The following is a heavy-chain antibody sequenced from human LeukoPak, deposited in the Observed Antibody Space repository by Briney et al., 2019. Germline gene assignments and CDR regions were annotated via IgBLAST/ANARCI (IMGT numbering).Heavy chain of an antibody. CDR1: GGSISSYY. CDR2: IYYSGRT. Sequence: SETLSLTCSVSGGSISSYYWSWIRQPPGKGREGVGDIYYSGRTNYNPSLKSRVTISVDTSKNQFSLTLSSVTAADTAVYYCARGQKYRNGYTVTELGSGYFDYWGQGTLVTVSS. D-gene: IGHD5-18*01. J-gene: IGHJ4*02. CDR3: ARGQKYRNGYTVTELGSGYFDY. V-gene: IGHV4-59*01.